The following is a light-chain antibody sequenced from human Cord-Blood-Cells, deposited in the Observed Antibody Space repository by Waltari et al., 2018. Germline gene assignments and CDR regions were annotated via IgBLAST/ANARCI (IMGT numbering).Light chain of an antibody. CDR2: EIS. CDR1: SSDVGGYHY. CDR3: SSYTSSSTLDVV. J-gene: IGLJ2*01. V-gene: IGLV2-14*01. Sequence: QSALTQPASVSGSPGQSITISCPGTSSDVGGYHYVSWYQQHPGKAPKLMISEISNRPSGVSNRFSGSKSGNTAFLTISGLQAEDEADYYCSSYTSSSTLDVVFGGGTKLTVL.